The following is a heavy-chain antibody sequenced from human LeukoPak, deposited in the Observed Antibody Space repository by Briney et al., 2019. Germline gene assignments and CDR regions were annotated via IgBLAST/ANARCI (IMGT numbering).Heavy chain of an antibody. D-gene: IGHD3-10*01. CDR1: GGTFSSYA. J-gene: IGHJ4*02. Sequence: SVKVSCKASGGTFSSYAISWVRQAPGQGLDWMGGIIPIFGTANYAQKFQGRVTITADQSTSTAYMELSSLRSEDTAVYYCVVRGVIVDYWGQGTLVTVSS. V-gene: IGHV1-69*13. CDR2: IIPIFGTA. CDR3: VVRGVIVDY.